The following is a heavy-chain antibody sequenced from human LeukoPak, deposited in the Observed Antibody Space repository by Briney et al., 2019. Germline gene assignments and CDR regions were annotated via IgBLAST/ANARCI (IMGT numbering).Heavy chain of an antibody. J-gene: IGHJ4*02. V-gene: IGHV1-69*01. Sequence: GASVKVSCKASGGTFSSYAINWVRQAPGQGLEWMGGIIPIFGTANYAQMFQDRVTITADESTSTAYMELSSLRSEDTAIYYCASRLYCSNTRCRNFPFAYWGQGTLVTVSS. CDR3: ASRLYCSNTRCRNFPFAY. CDR1: GGTFSSYA. CDR2: IIPIFGTA. D-gene: IGHD2-2*01.